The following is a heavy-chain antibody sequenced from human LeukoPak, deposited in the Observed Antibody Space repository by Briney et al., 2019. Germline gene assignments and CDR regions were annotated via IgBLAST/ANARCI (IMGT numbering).Heavy chain of an antibody. V-gene: IGHV3-9*01. Sequence: GGSLRLSCAASGFTFDDYAMHWVRQAPGKGLEWVSGISWNSGSIGYADSVKGRFTISRDNAKNSLYLQMNSLRAEDTALYYCAKDIRDSSGYLGYFDYWGQGTWSPSPQ. CDR1: GFTFDDYA. D-gene: IGHD3-22*01. CDR2: ISWNSGSI. J-gene: IGHJ4*02. CDR3: AKDIRDSSGYLGYFDY.